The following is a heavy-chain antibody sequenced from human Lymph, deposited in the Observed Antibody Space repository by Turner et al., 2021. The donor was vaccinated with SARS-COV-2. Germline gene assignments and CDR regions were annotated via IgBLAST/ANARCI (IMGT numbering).Heavy chain of an antibody. Sequence: QVQLVQSGAEVKKPGSSVKVSCKASGGTFSSYAITWVRQAPGQGLEWMRGIITILAIANYAQKFQVRVTISADTSTSTVYMELSSLRSEDTAVYYCARDTPYCSSTSCYDPWGQGTLVTVSS. CDR3: ARDTPYCSSTSCYDP. D-gene: IGHD2-2*01. J-gene: IGHJ5*02. CDR1: GGTFSSYA. V-gene: IGHV1-69*10. CDR2: IITILAIA.